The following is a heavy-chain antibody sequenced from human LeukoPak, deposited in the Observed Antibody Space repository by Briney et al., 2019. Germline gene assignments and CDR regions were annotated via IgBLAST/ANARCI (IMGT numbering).Heavy chain of an antibody. Sequence: SETLSLTSAVYGGSFSGYCWSWIRQPPGKGLDWIGEINHSGSTNYNPSLKSRVTISVDASKNLFALKLSSVTAADTSVYYCARDRYCSGGSCYLGWFDPWGQGTLVTVSS. V-gene: IGHV4-34*01. CDR3: ARDRYCSGGSCYLGWFDP. J-gene: IGHJ5*02. CDR1: GGSFSGYC. D-gene: IGHD2-15*01. CDR2: INHSGST.